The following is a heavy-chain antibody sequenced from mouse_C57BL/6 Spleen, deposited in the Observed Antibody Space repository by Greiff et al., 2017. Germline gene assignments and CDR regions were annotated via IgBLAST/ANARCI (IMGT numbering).Heavy chain of an antibody. CDR3: ARSALLPWFAY. V-gene: IGHV1-82*01. CDR2: IYPGDGDT. CDR1: GYAFSSSW. Sequence: QVQLKQSGPELVKPGASVKISCKASGYAFSSSWMNWVKQRPGKGLEWIGRIYPGDGDTNYNGKFKGKATLTAEKSSSTAYMQLRSLTSEDSAVYFCARSALLPWFAYWGQGTLVTVSA. J-gene: IGHJ3*01. D-gene: IGHD2-10*01.